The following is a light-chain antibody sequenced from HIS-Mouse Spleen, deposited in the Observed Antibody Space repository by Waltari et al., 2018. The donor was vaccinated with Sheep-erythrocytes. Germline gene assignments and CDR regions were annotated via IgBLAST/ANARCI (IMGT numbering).Light chain of an antibody. Sequence: QSALTQPRSVSGSPGQSVTISCPGTSSDVGGYHYVSWYQPHPGKAPKLMIYDVSKRPSGVPDRFSGSKSGNTASLTISGLQAEDEADYYCCSYAGSYNHVFATGTKVTVL. CDR2: DVS. V-gene: IGLV2-11*01. CDR1: SSDVGGYHY. CDR3: CSYAGSYNHV. J-gene: IGLJ1*01.